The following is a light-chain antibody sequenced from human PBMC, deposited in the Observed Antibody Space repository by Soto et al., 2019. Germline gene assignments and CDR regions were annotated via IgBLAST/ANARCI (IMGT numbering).Light chain of an antibody. Sequence: EIVLAQSPGTLSLSPGERATLSCRASQSIAGNNLAWYQQKPGQAPRLLIYGASSRATGIPDRFSGSGSGTDFTLTITRLEPEDFAVFYCHQYGSSPFTFGPGTKVDFK. J-gene: IGKJ3*01. CDR3: HQYGSSPFT. V-gene: IGKV3-20*01. CDR1: QSIAGNN. CDR2: GAS.